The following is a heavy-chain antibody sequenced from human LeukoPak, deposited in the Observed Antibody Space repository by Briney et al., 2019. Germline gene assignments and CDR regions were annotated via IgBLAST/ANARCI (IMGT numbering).Heavy chain of an antibody. D-gene: IGHD1-26*01. J-gene: IGHJ1*01. CDR3: ARVPPRTFYSGSYLGYFQH. CDR1: GGTFSSYT. Sequence: ASVKVSCKASGGTFSSYTISWVRQAPGQGLEWMGRIIPILGIANYAQKFQGRVTITADKSTSTAYMELSSLRSDDTAVYYCARVPPRTFYSGSYLGYFQHWGQGTLVTVSS. CDR2: IIPILGIA. V-gene: IGHV1-69*02.